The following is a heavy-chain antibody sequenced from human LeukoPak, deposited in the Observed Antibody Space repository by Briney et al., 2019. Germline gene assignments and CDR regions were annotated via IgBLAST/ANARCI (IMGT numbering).Heavy chain of an antibody. V-gene: IGHV3-66*01. J-gene: IGHJ4*02. CDR1: GFTVSSNY. CDR3: ARGLGEIYGSGSYYNDY. CDR2: IYSGGST. Sequence: GGSLRLSCAASGFTVSSNYMSWVRQAPGKGLEWVSVIYSGGSTYYADSVKGRFTISRDNSKNTLYLQMNSLRAEDTAVYYCARGLGEIYGSGSYYNDYWGQGTLVTVSS. D-gene: IGHD3-10*01.